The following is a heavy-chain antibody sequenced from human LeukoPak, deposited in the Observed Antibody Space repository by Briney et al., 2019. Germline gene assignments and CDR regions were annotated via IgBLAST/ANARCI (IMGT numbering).Heavy chain of an antibody. D-gene: IGHD6-13*01. Sequence: PGGSLRLSCAASGFTVSSTYMNWVRQAPGKGLEWVSVIHSDDRTYYADSVKGRFTISRDNSKNTLYLQMNSLRAEDTAVYYCAKDFPSSWYLDYFDYWGQGTLVTVSS. CDR3: AKDFPSSWYLDYFDY. J-gene: IGHJ4*02. CDR1: GFTVSSTY. CDR2: IHSDDRT. V-gene: IGHV3-53*01.